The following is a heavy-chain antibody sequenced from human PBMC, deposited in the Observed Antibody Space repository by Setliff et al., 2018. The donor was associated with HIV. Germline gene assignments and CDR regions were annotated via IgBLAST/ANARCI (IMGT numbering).Heavy chain of an antibody. CDR2: IISILGTP. J-gene: IGHJ3*01. V-gene: IGHV1-69*04. CDR1: GGTFSAYA. Sequence: SVKVSCKASGGTFSAYAVNWVRQAPGQGLEWMGRIISILGTPNYSHKFQGRVTITADKSTTTTYMELSSLRSDDTAIYYCARDFHVLGYCSADSCPYDASDVWGQGTTVTVS. D-gene: IGHD2-15*01. CDR3: ARDFHVLGYCSADSCPYDASDV.